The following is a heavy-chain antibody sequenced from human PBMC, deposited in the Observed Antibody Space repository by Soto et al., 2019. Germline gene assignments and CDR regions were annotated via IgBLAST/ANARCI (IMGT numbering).Heavy chain of an antibody. V-gene: IGHV3-33*01. D-gene: IGHD6-19*01. CDR3: AREDVECTAASGCFFDY. CDR1: GFTFSSYG. Sequence: SLRLSCAASGFTFSSYGMHWVRQAPGKGLEWVAVIWYDGSNKYYADSVKGRFTISRDNSKNTLYLQMNSLRAEDTAVYYCAREDVECTAASGCFFDYWGQGTLVTVSS. J-gene: IGHJ4*02. CDR2: IWYDGSNK.